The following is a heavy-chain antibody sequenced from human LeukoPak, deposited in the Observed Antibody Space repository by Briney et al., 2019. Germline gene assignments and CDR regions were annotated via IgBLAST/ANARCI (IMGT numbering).Heavy chain of an antibody. J-gene: IGHJ4*02. Sequence: PGGSLRLSCAASGFTFSSYAMSWVRQAPGKGLEWVSAISGSGGSTYYAASVKGRFTISRDNSKNTLYLQMNSLRAEDTAVYYCAKDIYSSSWFRFDYWGQGTLVTVSS. CDR1: GFTFSSYA. D-gene: IGHD6-13*01. CDR2: ISGSGGST. V-gene: IGHV3-23*01. CDR3: AKDIYSSSWFRFDY.